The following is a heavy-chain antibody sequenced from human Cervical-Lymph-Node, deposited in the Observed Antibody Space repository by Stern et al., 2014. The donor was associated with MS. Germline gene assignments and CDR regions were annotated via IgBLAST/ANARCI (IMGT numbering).Heavy chain of an antibody. D-gene: IGHD4-17*01. CDR1: GYNFTNYY. J-gene: IGHJ4*02. CDR3: ARRVTRNNFDS. Sequence: VQLEESGAEVKKPGASMKVSCKASGYNFTNYYIHWVRQAPGQGLEWMGRINTNSGGTKYAQKFQGRVTLTRDTSVSTAYMEVSRLMFDDTAVYYCARRVTRNNFDSWGQGTLIIASS. V-gene: IGHV1-2*06. CDR2: INTNSGGT.